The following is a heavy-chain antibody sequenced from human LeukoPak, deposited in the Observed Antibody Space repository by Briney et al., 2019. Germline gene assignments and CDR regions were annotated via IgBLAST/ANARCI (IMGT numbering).Heavy chain of an antibody. CDR1: GFTFSSFG. D-gene: IGHD3-9*01. Sequence: GGSLRLSCAASGFTFSSFGMHWVRQAPGKGLEWVAVISYDGSNKYYADSVKGRFTISRDNSKNTLYLQMNSLRAEDTAVYYCARTYDILTGYQGYFDYWGQGTLVTVSS. CDR2: ISYDGSNK. CDR3: ARTYDILTGYQGYFDY. V-gene: IGHV3-30*19. J-gene: IGHJ4*02.